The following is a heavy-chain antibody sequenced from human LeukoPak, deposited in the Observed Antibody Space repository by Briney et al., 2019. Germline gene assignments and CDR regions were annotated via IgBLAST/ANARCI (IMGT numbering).Heavy chain of an antibody. CDR2: IYTSGST. CDR1: GGSISSYY. Sequence: KSSETLSLTCTVSGGSISSYYWSWIRQPAGKGLEWIGRIYTSGSTNYNPSLKSRVTMSVDTSKNQFSLKLSSVTAADTAVYYCARHDRSAWKGRFDYWGQGTLVTVSS. J-gene: IGHJ4*02. CDR3: ARHDRSAWKGRFDY. V-gene: IGHV4-4*07. D-gene: IGHD3-22*01.